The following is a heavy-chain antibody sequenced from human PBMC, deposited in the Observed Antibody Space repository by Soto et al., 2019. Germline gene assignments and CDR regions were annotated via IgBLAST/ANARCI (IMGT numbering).Heavy chain of an antibody. V-gene: IGHV5-51*01. CDR2: IYPGDSET. CDR1: GYTFDSNW. Sequence: PGESLKISCQTAGYTFDSNWIGWVRQMPGKGLEWMGIIYPGDSETRYSPSFQGQVTFSVDKSLKTAYLQWRSLQASDTAMYYCPRLLDSWGETHYFDSCGQGTADTVSA. J-gene: IGHJ4*02. CDR3: PRLLDSWGETHYFDS. D-gene: IGHD3-16*01.